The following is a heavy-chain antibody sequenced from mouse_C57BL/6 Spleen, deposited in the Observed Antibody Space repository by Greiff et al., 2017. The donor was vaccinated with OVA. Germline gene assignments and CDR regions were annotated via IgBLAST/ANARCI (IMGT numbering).Heavy chain of an antibody. Sequence: VMLVESGPGLVAPSQSLSITCTVSGFSLTSYAISWVRQPPGKGLEWLGVIWTGGGTNYNSALKSRLSISKDNAKSQVFLKMNSLQTDDTARYYCARIYYSNYEDYFDYWGQGTTLTVSS. D-gene: IGHD2-5*01. J-gene: IGHJ2*01. CDR3: ARIYYSNYEDYFDY. V-gene: IGHV2-9-1*01. CDR1: GFSLTSYA. CDR2: IWTGGGT.